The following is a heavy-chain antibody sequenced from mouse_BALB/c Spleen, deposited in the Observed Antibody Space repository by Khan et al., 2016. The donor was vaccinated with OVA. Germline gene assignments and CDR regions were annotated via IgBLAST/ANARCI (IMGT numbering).Heavy chain of an antibody. V-gene: IGHV5-9-3*01. J-gene: IGHJ2*01. CDR2: ISSGGSYT. CDR1: GFTFSNYG. D-gene: IGHD1-1*01. CDR3: ARTPGYYGSNYFDY. Sequence: EVELVESGGGLVKPGGSLKFSCAASGFTFSNYGMSWVRQTPEKRPEWVATISSGGSYTYYPDSVKGRFTISRDNANSTLYLTMSSLRSEDTDMYYCARTPGYYGSNYFDYWGQGTTLTVSS.